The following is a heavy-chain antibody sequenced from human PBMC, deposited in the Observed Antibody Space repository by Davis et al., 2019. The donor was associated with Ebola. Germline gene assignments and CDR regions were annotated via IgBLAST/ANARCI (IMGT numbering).Heavy chain of an antibody. D-gene: IGHD2-15*01. CDR2: MNPNSDNT. V-gene: IGHV1-8*01. J-gene: IGHJ4*02. CDR1: GYTFTSYD. CDR3: ARGYGVAAD. Sequence: AASVKVSCKASGYTFTSYDISWVRQATGQGLEWMGWMNPNSDNTGYPQKFQGRVTMTRNTSISTAYMELSSLRSEDTAVYYCARGYGVAADWGQRTLITVSS.